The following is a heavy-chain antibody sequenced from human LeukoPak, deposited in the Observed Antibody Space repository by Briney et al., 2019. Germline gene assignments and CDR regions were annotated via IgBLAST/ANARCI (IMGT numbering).Heavy chain of an antibody. J-gene: IGHJ2*01. CDR2: IYYSGST. V-gene: IGHV4-39*01. Sequence: PSETLSLTCTVSGGSISSSSYYWGWIRQPPGKGLEWIGSIYYSGSTYYNPSLKSRVTISVDTSKNQFSLKLSSVTAADTAVYYCARGRPATVTRFDLWGRGTLVTVSS. CDR1: GGSISSSSYY. D-gene: IGHD4-17*01. CDR3: ARGRPATVTRFDL.